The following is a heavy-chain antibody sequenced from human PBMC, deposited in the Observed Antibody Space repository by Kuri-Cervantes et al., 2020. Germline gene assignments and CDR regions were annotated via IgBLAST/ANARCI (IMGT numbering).Heavy chain of an antibody. Sequence: SQTLSLTCAVSGGSISSGTWWTWVRQPPGKGLEWIGEVSHSGSANYSPSLKSRVTISVDKSKSQFPLTLYSVTPADTAVYYCARDFCGARKSGGDCIYWYFDVWGRGTLVTVSS. CDR1: GGSISSGTW. CDR2: VSHSGSA. D-gene: IGHD2-21*02. J-gene: IGHJ2*01. CDR3: ARDFCGARKSGGDCIYWYFDV. V-gene: IGHV4-4*02.